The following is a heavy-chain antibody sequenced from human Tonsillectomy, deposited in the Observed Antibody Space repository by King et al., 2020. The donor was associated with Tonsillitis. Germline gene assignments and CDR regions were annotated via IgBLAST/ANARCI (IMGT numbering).Heavy chain of an antibody. CDR2: ISGSGGST. Sequence: VQLVESGGGLVQPGGSLRLSCAASGFTFSSYAMSWVRQAPGKGLEWVSAISGSGGSTYYADSVEGRFTISRDNSKNTLYLQMNSLRAEDTAVYYCAKDYFRSSSYYYGMDVWGQGTTVTVSS. D-gene: IGHD2/OR15-2a*01. V-gene: IGHV3-23*04. CDR3: AKDYFRSSSYYYGMDV. CDR1: GFTFSSYA. J-gene: IGHJ6*02.